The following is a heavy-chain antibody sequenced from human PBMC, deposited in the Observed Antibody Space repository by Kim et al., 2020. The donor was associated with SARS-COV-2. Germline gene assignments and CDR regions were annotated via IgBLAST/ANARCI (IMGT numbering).Heavy chain of an antibody. CDR2: ISSSSSYI. J-gene: IGHJ3*02. Sequence: GGSLRLSCAASGFTFSSYSMNWVRQAPGKGLEWVSSISSSSSYIYYADSVKGRFTISRDNAKNSLYLQMNSLRAEDTAVYYCASSFCTNGVCYSPLDAFDIWGQGTMVTVSS. V-gene: IGHV3-21*01. CDR3: ASSFCTNGVCYSPLDAFDI. CDR1: GFTFSSYS. D-gene: IGHD2-8*01.